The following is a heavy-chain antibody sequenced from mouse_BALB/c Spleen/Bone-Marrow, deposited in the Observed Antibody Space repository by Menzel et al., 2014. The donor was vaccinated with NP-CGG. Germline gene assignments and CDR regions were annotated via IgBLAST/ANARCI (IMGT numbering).Heavy chain of an antibody. V-gene: IGHV5-6-5*01. D-gene: IGHD1-1*01. J-gene: IGHJ3*01. CDR3: ARWYYGSGFAY. CDR1: GFTFSSYA. CDR2: ISSGGST. Sequence: EVMLVESGGGLVKPGGSLKLSCAASGFTFSSYAMSWVRPTPEKRLEWVASISSGGSTYYPDSVKGRFTISRDNARNILYLQMSSLGSEDTAMYYCARWYYGSGFAYWGQGTLVTVSA.